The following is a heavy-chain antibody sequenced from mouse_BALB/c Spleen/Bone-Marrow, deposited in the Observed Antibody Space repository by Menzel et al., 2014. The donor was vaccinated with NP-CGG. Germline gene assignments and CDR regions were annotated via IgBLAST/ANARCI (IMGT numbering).Heavy chain of an antibody. Sequence: EVMLVESGGGLVQPGGSLRLSCATSGFTFTDYYMSWVRQPPGKALEWLGFTRNKANGYTTEYSASVKGRFTISRDNSQSILYLQMNTLRAEDSATYYCARDNYYGYHWYFDVWGAGTTVTVSS. CDR3: ARDNYYGYHWYFDV. CDR1: GFTFTDYY. V-gene: IGHV7-3*02. J-gene: IGHJ1*01. D-gene: IGHD1-2*01. CDR2: TRNKANGYTT.